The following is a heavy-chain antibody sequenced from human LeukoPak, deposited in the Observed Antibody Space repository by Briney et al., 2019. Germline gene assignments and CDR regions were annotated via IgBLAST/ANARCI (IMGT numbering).Heavy chain of an antibody. CDR2: IVPMFGTA. CDR1: GGTFSSYA. CDR3: ARSDYDYGDYGPSDI. D-gene: IGHD4-17*01. Sequence: GASVKVSCKASGGTFSSYAISWVRQAPGQGLEWMGGIVPMFGTANYAQKFQGRVTITADESTSTAYMELSSLRSEDTAVYYCARSDYDYGDYGPSDIWGQGTMVTVSS. V-gene: IGHV1-69*13. J-gene: IGHJ3*02.